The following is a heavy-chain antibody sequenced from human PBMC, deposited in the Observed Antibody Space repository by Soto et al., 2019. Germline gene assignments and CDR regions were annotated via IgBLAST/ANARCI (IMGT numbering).Heavy chain of an antibody. Sequence: SVEVSCKASGGTFSSYAISWVRQAPGQGLEWMGGIIPIFGTANYAQKFQGRVTITADKSTSTAYMELSSLRSEDTAVYYCARGGSMVRGVMNYYYGMDVWGQGTTVPSP. CDR2: IIPIFGTA. CDR1: GGTFSSYA. J-gene: IGHJ6*02. D-gene: IGHD3-10*01. V-gene: IGHV1-69*06. CDR3: ARGGSMVRGVMNYYYGMDV.